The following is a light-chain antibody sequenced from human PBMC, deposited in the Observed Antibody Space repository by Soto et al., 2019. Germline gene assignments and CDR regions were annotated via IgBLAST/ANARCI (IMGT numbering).Light chain of an antibody. V-gene: IGKV3-11*01. Sequence: EIVLTQSPATLSLSPGERATISCRASQGVSRYFAWYQQKPGQAPRLLIYDASNLESGIPARFSGSGSGTDFTLTISSLEPEDFAVYYCQQRNSCPPTFGGGTKVQIK. J-gene: IGKJ4*01. CDR3: QQRNSCPPT. CDR2: DAS. CDR1: QGVSRY.